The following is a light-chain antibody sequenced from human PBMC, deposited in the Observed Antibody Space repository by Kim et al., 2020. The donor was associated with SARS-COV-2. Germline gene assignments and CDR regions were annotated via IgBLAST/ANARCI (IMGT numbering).Light chain of an antibody. Sequence: SVTISCTGTNSNVGDYKYVSWYQQHPGIAPKLMIYDVNERPTGVSDRFSGSKSSSTASLTISGLQAEDEADYYCSSYISSSTNYVFGSGTKVTVL. CDR2: DVN. CDR1: NSNVGDYKY. CDR3: SSYISSSTNYV. V-gene: IGLV2-14*03. J-gene: IGLJ1*01.